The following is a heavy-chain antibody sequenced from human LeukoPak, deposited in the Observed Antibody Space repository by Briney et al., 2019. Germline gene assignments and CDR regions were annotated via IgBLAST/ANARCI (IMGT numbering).Heavy chain of an antibody. Sequence: ASVKVSCKASGYTFTRYAISWVRQAPGQVLEWMGWISAYNGNTNYAQKLQGRVTMTTDTSTSTAYTELRSLRSDDTAVYYCARNPYGSGSYYTFDYWGQGTLVTVSS. CDR1: GYTFTRYA. CDR3: ARNPYGSGSYYTFDY. CDR2: ISAYNGNT. D-gene: IGHD3-10*01. V-gene: IGHV1-18*01. J-gene: IGHJ4*02.